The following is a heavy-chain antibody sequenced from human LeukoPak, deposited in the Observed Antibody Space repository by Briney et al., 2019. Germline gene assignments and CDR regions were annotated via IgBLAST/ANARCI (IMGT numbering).Heavy chain of an antibody. CDR2: IIPILGIA. Sequence: ASVKVSCKASGGTFSSYAISWVRQAPGQGLEWMGRIIPILGIANYAQKFQGRVTITADKSTSTAYMELSSLRSEDRAVYYCARVLSLTDNWFDPWGQGTLVTVSS. CDR3: ARVLSLTDNWFDP. J-gene: IGHJ5*02. V-gene: IGHV1-69*04. CDR1: GGTFSSYA.